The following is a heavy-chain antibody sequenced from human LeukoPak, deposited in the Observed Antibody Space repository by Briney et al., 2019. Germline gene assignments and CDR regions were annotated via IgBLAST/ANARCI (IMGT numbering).Heavy chain of an antibody. Sequence: PSETLSLTCTVSGGSISSYYWSWIRQPPGKGLEWIGYIYYSGSTNYNPSLKSRVTISVDTSKNQFSLKLSSVTAADTAVYYCARVRAAAGLRWFDPWGQGTLVTVSS. CDR3: ARVRAAAGLRWFDP. J-gene: IGHJ5*02. D-gene: IGHD6-13*01. CDR1: GGSISSYY. V-gene: IGHV4-59*01. CDR2: IYYSGST.